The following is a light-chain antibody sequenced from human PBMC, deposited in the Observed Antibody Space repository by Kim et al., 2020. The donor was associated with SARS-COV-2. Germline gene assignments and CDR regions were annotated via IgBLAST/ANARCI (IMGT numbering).Light chain of an antibody. CDR2: ATS. CDR1: HDINSW. CDR3: QQANSFPWT. J-gene: IGKJ1*01. Sequence: ASVGDRFTITCRASHDINSWLAWYQQKPGKAPKVLIYATSSLQSGVPSRFSGSGSGTDFTLTISSLQPEDFATYYCQQANSFPWTFGQGTKVDIK. V-gene: IGKV1-12*01.